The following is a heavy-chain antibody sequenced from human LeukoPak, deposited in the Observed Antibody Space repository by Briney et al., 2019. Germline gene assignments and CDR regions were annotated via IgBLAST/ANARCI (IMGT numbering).Heavy chain of an antibody. J-gene: IGHJ3*02. D-gene: IGHD3-10*01. V-gene: IGHV3-30-3*01. CDR1: GFTFSSYA. CDR2: ISYDGSNK. CDR3: ARGRLSKSVRGAFDI. Sequence: GRSLRLSCAASGFTFSSYAMHWVRQAPGKGLEWVAVISYDGSNKYYADSVKGRFTISRDNSKNTLYLQMNSLRAEDTAVYYCARGRLSKSVRGAFDIWGQGTMVTVSS.